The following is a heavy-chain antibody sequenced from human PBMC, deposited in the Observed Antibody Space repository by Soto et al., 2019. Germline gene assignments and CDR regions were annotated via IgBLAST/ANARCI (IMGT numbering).Heavy chain of an antibody. CDR3: TTERYDFWSGGDAFAI. V-gene: IGHV3-15*07. J-gene: IGHJ3*02. D-gene: IGHD3-3*01. Sequence: PGGSLRLSCSASGFTFSNAWMNWVRQAPGKGLEWVGRIKSKTDGGTTDYAAPVKGRFTISRDDSKNTLYLQMNSLKTEDTAVYYCTTERYDFWSGGDAFAIWGQGTMVTVSS. CDR1: GFTFSNAW. CDR2: IKSKTDGGTT.